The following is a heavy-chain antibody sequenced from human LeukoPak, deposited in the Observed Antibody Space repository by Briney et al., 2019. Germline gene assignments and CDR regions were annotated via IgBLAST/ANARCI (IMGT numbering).Heavy chain of an antibody. CDR1: GGTFSSYA. J-gene: IGHJ4*02. Sequence: GASVKVSCKASGGTFSSYAISWVRQAPGQGLEWMGRIIPILGIANYAQKFQGRVTITADKSTSTAYMELSSLRSEDTAVYYCARLPQRGYSGYESFWGQGTLVTVSS. D-gene: IGHD5-12*01. CDR3: ARLPQRGYSGYESF. V-gene: IGHV1-69*04. CDR2: IIPILGIA.